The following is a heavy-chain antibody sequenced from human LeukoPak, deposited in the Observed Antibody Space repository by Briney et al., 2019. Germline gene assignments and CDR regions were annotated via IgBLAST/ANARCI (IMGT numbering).Heavy chain of an antibody. J-gene: IGHJ4*02. CDR2: ISSSSSYI. CDR1: GFTFSSYS. CDR3: AGEKDYYGSGSLGVFDY. D-gene: IGHD3-10*01. Sequence: GGSLRLSCAASGFTFSSYSMNWVRQAPGKGLEWVSSISSSSSYIYYADSVKGRFIISRDNAKNSLYLQMNSLRAEDTAVYYCAGEKDYYGSGSLGVFDYWGQGTLITVSS. V-gene: IGHV3-21*01.